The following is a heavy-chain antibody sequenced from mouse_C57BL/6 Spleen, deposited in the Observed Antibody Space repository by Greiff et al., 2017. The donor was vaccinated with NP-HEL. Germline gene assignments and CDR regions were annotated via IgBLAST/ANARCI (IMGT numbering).Heavy chain of an antibody. D-gene: IGHD1-1*01. CDR1: GYAFSSYW. J-gene: IGHJ2*01. Sequence: QVQLQQSGAELVKPGASVKISCKASGYAFSSYWMNWVKQRPGKGLEWIGQIYPGDGDTNYNGKFKGKATLTADKSSSTAYMQLSSLTSEDSAVYFCASDGLYGSSDFDYWGQGTTLTVSS. CDR2: IYPGDGDT. CDR3: ASDGLYGSSDFDY. V-gene: IGHV1-80*01.